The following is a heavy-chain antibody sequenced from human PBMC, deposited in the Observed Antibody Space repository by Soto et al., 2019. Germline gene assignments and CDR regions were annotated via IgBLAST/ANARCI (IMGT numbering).Heavy chain of an antibody. CDR1: GYSFTSYW. D-gene: IGHD1-26*01. J-gene: IGHJ6*02. CDR3: ARRYSGSYYYYYGMDV. CDR2: IYPGDSDT. Sequence: GESLKISCKGSGYSFTSYWIGWVRQMPGKGLEWMGIIYPGDSDTRYSPSFQGQVTISADKSISTAYLQWSSLKASDTAMYYCARRYSGSYYYYYGMDVWGQGTTVTVSS. V-gene: IGHV5-51*01.